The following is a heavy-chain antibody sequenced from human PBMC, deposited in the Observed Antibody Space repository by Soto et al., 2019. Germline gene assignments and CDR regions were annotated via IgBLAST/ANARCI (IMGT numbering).Heavy chain of an antibody. CDR3: ARDYRVEWELLGPVDY. CDR1: GYTFTSYG. D-gene: IGHD1-26*01. J-gene: IGHJ4*02. CDR2: ISAYNGNT. V-gene: IGHV1-18*01. Sequence: QVQLVQSGAEVKKPGASVKVSCKASGYTFTSYGISWVRQAPVQGLEWMGGISAYNGNTNYAQKLQGRLTMTTDTSTSTGYMELRSLRSDDTAVYYCARDYRVEWELLGPVDYWGQGTLVTVCS.